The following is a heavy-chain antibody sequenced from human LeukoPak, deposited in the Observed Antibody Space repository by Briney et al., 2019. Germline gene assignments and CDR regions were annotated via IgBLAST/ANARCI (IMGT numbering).Heavy chain of an antibody. J-gene: IGHJ4*02. CDR1: GFTFSSYA. CDR2: ISGGGGST. V-gene: IGHV3-23*01. Sequence: PGGSLRLSCAASGFTFSSYAMSWVRHAPGKGLEWVSAISGGGGSTYYADSVKGRFTISRDNSNNTLYVQMNSLRAEDTAVYYCAKDVDWYSSSWYSDYWGQGTLVTVSS. CDR3: AKDVDWYSSSWYSDY. D-gene: IGHD6-13*01.